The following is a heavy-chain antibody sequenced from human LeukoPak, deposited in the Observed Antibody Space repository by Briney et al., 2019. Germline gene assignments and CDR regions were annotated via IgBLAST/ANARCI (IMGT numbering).Heavy chain of an antibody. CDR2: ISAYNGNT. CDR3: ARGGYLYYYYYYGMDV. CDR1: GYTFTSYG. D-gene: IGHD3-22*01. Sequence: GASVKVSCKASGYTFTSYGISWVRQAPGQGLEWMGWISAYNGNTNYAQKLQGRVTMTTDTSTSTAYMEPRSLRSDDTAVYYCARGGYLYYYYYYGMDVWGQGTTVTVSS. J-gene: IGHJ6*02. V-gene: IGHV1-18*01.